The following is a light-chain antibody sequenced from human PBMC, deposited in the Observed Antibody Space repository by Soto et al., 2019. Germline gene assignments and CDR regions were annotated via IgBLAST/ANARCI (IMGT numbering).Light chain of an antibody. CDR3: NQYDNAPQT. CDR2: AAS. J-gene: IGKJ1*01. V-gene: IGKV3-20*01. CDR1: QSMTRTY. Sequence: EIVLMQSPGTLSLSPGERATLSCRASQSMTRTYIAWYQKKPGQAHRLLIYAASIRAPGIPDKFSGTGSGTDYSLTIERLEPEDSAVYYCNQYDNAPQTFGQGTKVDIK.